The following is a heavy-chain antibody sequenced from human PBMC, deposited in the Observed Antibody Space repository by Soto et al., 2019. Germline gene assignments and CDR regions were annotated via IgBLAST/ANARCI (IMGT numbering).Heavy chain of an antibody. V-gene: IGHV1-18*04. J-gene: IGHJ4*02. CDR1: GYTFTRYG. CDR3: ASSGWLDLYYFDY. D-gene: IGHD6-19*01. CDR2: ISADSGNT. Sequence: QVQLVQSGSEVKEPGASVKVSCKASGYTFTRYGISWVRRAPGQGLEWMGWISADSGNTNYAQKLQGRVTMTTDTSTSTGYMELRSLRSDDTAVYYCASSGWLDLYYFDYWGQGTLVTVSS.